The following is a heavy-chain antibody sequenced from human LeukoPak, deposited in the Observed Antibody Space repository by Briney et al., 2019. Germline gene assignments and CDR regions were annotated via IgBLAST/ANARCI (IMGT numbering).Heavy chain of an antibody. V-gene: IGHV4-4*07. D-gene: IGHD6-19*01. CDR2: IYTSGST. Sequence: SETLSLTCTVSGGSISSYYWSWIRQPAGKGLEWIGRIYTSGSTNYNPSLKSRVTMSVDTSKNQFSLKLSPVTAADTAVYYCARDTYSSGWTGDWFDPWGQGTLVTVSS. CDR1: GGSISSYY. J-gene: IGHJ5*02. CDR3: ARDTYSSGWTGDWFDP.